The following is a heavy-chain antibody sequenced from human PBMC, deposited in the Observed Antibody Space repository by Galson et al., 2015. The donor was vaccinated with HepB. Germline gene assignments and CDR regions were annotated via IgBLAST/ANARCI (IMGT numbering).Heavy chain of an antibody. CDR3: AKYYYYDSSGYRD. V-gene: IGHV3-30*18. CDR2: ISYDGSNK. Sequence: SLRLSCAASGFTFSRYGMHWVRQAPGKGLEWVAVISYDGSNKYYADSVKGRFTISRDNSKNTLYLQMNSLRAEDTAVYYCAKYYYYDSSGYRDWGQGTLVTVSS. D-gene: IGHD3-22*01. CDR1: GFTFSRYG. J-gene: IGHJ4*02.